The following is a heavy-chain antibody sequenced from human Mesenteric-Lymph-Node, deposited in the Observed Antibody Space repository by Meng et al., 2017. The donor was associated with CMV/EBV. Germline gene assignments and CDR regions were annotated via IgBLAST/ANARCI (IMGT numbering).Heavy chain of an antibody. D-gene: IGHD2-8*01. Sequence: GGSLRLSCAASGFTFSSYGMHWVRQAPGKGLDWVAFIQYDGSNKYYADSVKGRFTISRDNSKNTLYLQMNSLRAEDTAVYYCAREKFCTPACSSVFDHWGQGTLVTVSS. CDR2: IQYDGSNK. CDR1: GFTFSSYG. J-gene: IGHJ4*02. CDR3: AREKFCTPACSSVFDH. V-gene: IGHV3-30*02.